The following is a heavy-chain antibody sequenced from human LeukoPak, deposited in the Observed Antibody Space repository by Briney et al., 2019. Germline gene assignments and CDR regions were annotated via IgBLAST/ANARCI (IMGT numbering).Heavy chain of an antibody. CDR3: ASLLIAAAGTSWFDP. CDR2: INPNSGGT. Sequence: ASVKVSCKASGYTFTSYYMHWVRQAPGQGLEWMGIINPNSGGTNYAQKFQGRVTMTRDTSISTAYMELSRLRSDDTAVYYCASLLIAAAGTSWFDPWGQGTLVTVSS. V-gene: IGHV1-2*02. D-gene: IGHD6-13*01. J-gene: IGHJ5*02. CDR1: GYTFTSYY.